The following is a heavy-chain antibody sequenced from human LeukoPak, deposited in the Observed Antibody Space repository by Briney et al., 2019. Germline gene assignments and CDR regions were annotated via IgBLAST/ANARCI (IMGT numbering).Heavy chain of an antibody. J-gene: IGHJ4*02. CDR3: ARVLEEALDY. CDR2: INPSGGST. Sequence: ASVNVSCKASGYTFTSYYMHWVRQAPGQGLEWMGIINPSGGSTSYAQKFQGRVTMTRDTSTSTVYIELSSLRSEDTAVYYCARVLEEALDYWGQGTLVTVSS. D-gene: IGHD3-3*02. CDR1: GYTFTSYY. V-gene: IGHV1-46*01.